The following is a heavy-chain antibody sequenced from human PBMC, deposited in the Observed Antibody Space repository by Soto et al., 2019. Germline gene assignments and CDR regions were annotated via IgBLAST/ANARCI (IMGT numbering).Heavy chain of an antibody. D-gene: IGHD2-15*01. CDR1: GFTFSSYG. CDR2: ISYDGSNK. Sequence: QVQLVESGGGVVQPGRSLRLSCAASGFTFSSYGMHWVRQAPGKGLEWVAVISYDGSNKYYADSVKGRFTISRDNSKNKLYLQMNSLRAEDTAVYYCARNRRVYCSGGSCTALDYWGQGTLVTVSS. J-gene: IGHJ4*02. V-gene: IGHV3-30*03. CDR3: ARNRRVYCSGGSCTALDY.